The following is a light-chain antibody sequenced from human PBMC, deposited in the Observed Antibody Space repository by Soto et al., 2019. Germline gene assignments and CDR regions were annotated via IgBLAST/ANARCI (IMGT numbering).Light chain of an antibody. V-gene: IGKV3-11*01. CDR3: QQRSEWPLT. J-gene: IGKJ4*01. CDR1: QSISGY. Sequence: EMVLTQSPAALSLSPGERATLSCRASQSISGYLGWYQQKPGQAPRLLIYDASNRATDIPARFSGSGSGTDFTLTISSLDPEDFAVYYCQQRSEWPLTFGGGTKVEIK. CDR2: DAS.